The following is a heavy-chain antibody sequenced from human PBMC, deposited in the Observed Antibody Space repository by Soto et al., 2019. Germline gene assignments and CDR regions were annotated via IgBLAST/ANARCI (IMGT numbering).Heavy chain of an antibody. CDR2: IYSSGST. CDR1: GGSISSAGYY. CDR3: ASQATGWYPDF. D-gene: IGHD6-19*01. J-gene: IGHJ4*02. Sequence: QVQLQESGPGLVKPSQTLSLTCTVSGGSISSAGYYWSWIRQFPGKGLEWIGYIYSSGSTYYNPSLKIRVTISVDTSKNQFSLKLSSVTAADTAVYYCASQATGWYPDFWGQGTLVTVSS. V-gene: IGHV4-31*03.